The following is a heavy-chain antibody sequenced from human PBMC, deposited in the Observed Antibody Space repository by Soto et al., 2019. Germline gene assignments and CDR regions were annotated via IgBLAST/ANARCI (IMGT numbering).Heavy chain of an antibody. CDR3: AGMQDGALAY. J-gene: IGHJ4*02. D-gene: IGHD1-26*01. CDR1: GDSVSSNSTA. Sequence: SQTLSLTCAISGDSVSSNSTALNLIMQSPSRGLEWLGRTYYRSKWYNEYAVSVKSRITIKPDTSKNQFSLQLNSVIPEDTAVYYCAGMQDGALAYWGQGTLVTVSS. CDR2: TYYRSKWYN. V-gene: IGHV6-1*01.